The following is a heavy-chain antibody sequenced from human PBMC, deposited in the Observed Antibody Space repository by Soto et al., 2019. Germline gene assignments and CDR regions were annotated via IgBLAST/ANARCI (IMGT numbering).Heavy chain of an antibody. J-gene: IGHJ4*02. Sequence: ASLKVSCKASGGTFSSYAISWVRQAPGQGLEWMGGIIPIFGTANYAQKFQGRVTITADESTSTAYMELSSLRSEDTAVYYCARDRVTPNYYDSSGSYFDYWGQGTLVTVSS. CDR2: IIPIFGTA. V-gene: IGHV1-69*13. CDR1: GGTFSSYA. CDR3: ARDRVTPNYYDSSGSYFDY. D-gene: IGHD3-22*01.